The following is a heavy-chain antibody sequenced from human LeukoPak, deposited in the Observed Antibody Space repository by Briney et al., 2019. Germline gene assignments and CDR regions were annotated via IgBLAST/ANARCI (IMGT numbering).Heavy chain of an antibody. D-gene: IGHD2-2*01. V-gene: IGHV3-11*06. J-gene: IGHJ4*02. CDR1: GFTFSDYY. Sequence: GGSLRLSCAASGFTFSDYYMSWIRQAPGKGLEWVSYISSSSSYTNYADSVKGRFTISRDNAKNSLYLQMNSLRAEDTAAYYCARSCSSTSCPFDYWGQGTLVTVSS. CDR2: ISSSSSYT. CDR3: ARSCSSTSCPFDY.